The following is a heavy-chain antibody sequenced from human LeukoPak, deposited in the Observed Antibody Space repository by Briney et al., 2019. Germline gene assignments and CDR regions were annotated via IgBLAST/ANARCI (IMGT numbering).Heavy chain of an antibody. CDR2: INTDESKI. Sequence: PGGSLRLSCAASGFTFSSHWMHWVCQTPGKGLVWVSCINTDESKINHADSVKGRFTISRDNAKNMLYLQMNSLRAEDTAVYYCARGGLFKYFFDYWGQGTPVTVSS. J-gene: IGHJ4*02. V-gene: IGHV3-74*01. CDR1: GFTFSSHW. D-gene: IGHD2-15*01. CDR3: ARGGLFKYFFDY.